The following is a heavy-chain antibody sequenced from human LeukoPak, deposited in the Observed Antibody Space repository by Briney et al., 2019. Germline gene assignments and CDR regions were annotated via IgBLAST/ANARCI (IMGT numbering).Heavy chain of an antibody. CDR3: ARHGTVTHRFDY. CDR2: IYYSGST. CDR1: GGSMSSSSYY. D-gene: IGHD4-17*01. Sequence: ASETLSLTCGVSGGSMSSSSYYWGWIRQPPGKGLEWIGSIYYSGSTYHNPSLKSRVTISVDSSKNQCSLKLSSVTAADTAVYYCARHGTVTHRFDYWGQGTLVTVSS. J-gene: IGHJ4*02. V-gene: IGHV4-39*01.